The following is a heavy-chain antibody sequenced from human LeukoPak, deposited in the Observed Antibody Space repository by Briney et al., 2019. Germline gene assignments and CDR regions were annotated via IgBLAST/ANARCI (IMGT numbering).Heavy chain of an antibody. CDR1: GGSISSSNW. J-gene: IGHJ4*02. Sequence: PSETLSLTCAVSGGSISSSNWWSWVRQPPGKGLEWIGYIYYSGSTNYNPSLKSRVTISVDTSKNQFSLKLSSVTAADTAVYYCASGYGYYFDYWGQGTLVTVSS. D-gene: IGHD4-17*01. CDR2: IYYSGST. CDR3: ASGYGYYFDY. V-gene: IGHV4-59*08.